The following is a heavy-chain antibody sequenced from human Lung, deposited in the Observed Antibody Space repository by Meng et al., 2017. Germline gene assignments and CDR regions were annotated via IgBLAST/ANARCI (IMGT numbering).Heavy chain of an antibody. V-gene: IGHV4-30-4*01. Sequence: QVQLQEPGPGLVKPPQTLSLTGIVSGGSISSRNYYWSWIRQPPGKGLEWSGHIYNSGSTYYNPSLKSRITISVDTSKNQFSLKLSSVTAADTAVHYCARGQKGYFDLWGRGTLVTVSS. CDR2: IYNSGST. CDR3: ARGQKGYFDL. J-gene: IGHJ2*01. CDR1: GGSISSRNYY.